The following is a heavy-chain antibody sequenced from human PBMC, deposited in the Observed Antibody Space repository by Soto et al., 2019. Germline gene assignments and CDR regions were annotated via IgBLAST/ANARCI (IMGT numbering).Heavy chain of an antibody. D-gene: IGHD6-19*01. V-gene: IGHV4-59*01. CDR1: GGSISSYY. CDR2: IYYSGST. Sequence: KTSETLSLTCTVSGGSISSYYWSWIRQPPGKGLEWIGYIYYSGSTNYNPSLKSRVTISVDTSKNQFSLKLSSVTAADTAVYYCARVAVAGLYYFDYWGQRTLVTVSS. J-gene: IGHJ4*02. CDR3: ARVAVAGLYYFDY.